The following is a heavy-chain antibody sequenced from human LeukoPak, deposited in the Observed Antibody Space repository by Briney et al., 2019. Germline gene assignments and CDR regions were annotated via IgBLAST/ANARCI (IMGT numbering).Heavy chain of an antibody. V-gene: IGHV4-4*02. Sequence: PSETLSLTCTVSSDSIFTSNWWSWVRQPPGKGLEWIGQIFHSGSTSYSPSLKSRVTISMDKSKNQISLRLTSVTAADTAVYYCARLNKNDSGSYRFGKKKRGYMDVWGKGTTVTISS. CDR1: SDSIFTSNW. J-gene: IGHJ6*03. CDR3: ARLNKNDSGSYRFGKKKRGYMDV. CDR2: IFHSGST. D-gene: IGHD3-10*01.